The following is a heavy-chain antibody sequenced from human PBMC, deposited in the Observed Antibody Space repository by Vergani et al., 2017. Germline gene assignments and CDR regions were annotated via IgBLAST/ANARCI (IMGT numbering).Heavy chain of an antibody. D-gene: IGHD2-15*01. CDR1: GFTFSSYS. V-gene: IGHV3-21*01. Sequence: EVQLVESGGGLVKPGGSLRLSCAASGFTFSSYSMNWVRQAPGKGLEWVSSISSSSSYIYYADSVKGRFTISRDNAKNSLYLQMNSLRAEDTAVYYCARVGTYCSGGSCYYYYYYMDVWGKGTTVTVSS. J-gene: IGHJ6*03. CDR2: ISSSSSYI. CDR3: ARVGTYCSGGSCYYYYYYMDV.